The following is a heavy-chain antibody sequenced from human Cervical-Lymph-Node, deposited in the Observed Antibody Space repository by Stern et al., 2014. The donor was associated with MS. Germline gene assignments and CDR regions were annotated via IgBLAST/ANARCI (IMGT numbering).Heavy chain of an antibody. CDR3: AKSGGTFAWLFHNYFDP. V-gene: IGHV1-2*02. D-gene: IGHD4-11*01. CDR1: GYTFTDYY. Sequence: VQLVESGAEAKKPGASVSVSCMASGYTFTDYYVHWVRQAPGQGLEWMGWINPNNGATPYAKRFQGRVTITTDTSTNTVYTVLNRLRSYDTALYYCAKSGGTFAWLFHNYFDPWGQGTLVTVSS. J-gene: IGHJ5*02. CDR2: INPNNGAT.